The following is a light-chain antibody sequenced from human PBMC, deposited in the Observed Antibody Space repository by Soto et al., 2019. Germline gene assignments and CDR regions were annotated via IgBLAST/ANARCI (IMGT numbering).Light chain of an antibody. Sequence: DIQMTRSPSSLSASVGDRVTTTCRASQGINNYLAWYQQKPGKVPKLLIYAASTLQSGVPSRFSGSGSGTDFTLTISRLEPEDFAVYYCQDYGSSEWTFGQGTKVDIK. V-gene: IGKV1-27*01. CDR1: QGINNY. CDR3: QDYGSSEWT. J-gene: IGKJ1*01. CDR2: AAS.